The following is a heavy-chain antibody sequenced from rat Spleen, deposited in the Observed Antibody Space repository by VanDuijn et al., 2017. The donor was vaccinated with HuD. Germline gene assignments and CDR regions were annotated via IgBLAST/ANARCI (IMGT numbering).Heavy chain of an antibody. V-gene: IGHV5-22*01. D-gene: IGHD1-10*01. CDR3: ARHGNNYGWFAY. J-gene: IGHJ3*01. Sequence: EVQLVESGGGLVQPGRSLRLSCAASGFTFSDYYMAWVRQAPKKGLEWVASISHEGSSTYYGDSVKGRFTISRENAKNTLYLQMDSLRSEDTATYYCARHGNNYGWFAYWGQGTLVTVSS. CDR1: GFTFSDYY. CDR2: ISHEGSST.